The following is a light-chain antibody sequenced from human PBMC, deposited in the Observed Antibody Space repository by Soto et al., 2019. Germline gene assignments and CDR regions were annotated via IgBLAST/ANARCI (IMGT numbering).Light chain of an antibody. CDR1: NIGSES. CDR3: QVCDSSSDHCV. CDR2: SNT. Sequence: SYELTQPPSVSVAPGQTARLTCEKNNIGSESVHWYQKKPGQAPVLVLYSNTDRPSGIPDRFSGSNSGNTATLTISRVEAGDEADYYCQVCDSSSDHCVFGTGTKLTVL. V-gene: IGLV3-21*02. J-gene: IGLJ1*01.